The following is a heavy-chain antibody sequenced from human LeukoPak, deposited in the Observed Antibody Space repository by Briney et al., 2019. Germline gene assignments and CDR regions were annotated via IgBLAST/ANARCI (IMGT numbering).Heavy chain of an antibody. J-gene: IGHJ5*02. CDR2: FRGNGGST. CDR3: AKDGYGSGGRWFDP. V-gene: IGHV3-23*01. Sequence: GGSLRLSCAASGFSFSTFGMSWVRQAPGKGLEWISSFRGNGGSTYYAESVRGRFTISRDKSKNTLYLQMNSLRAEDSAVYYCAKDGYGSGGRWFDPWGRGTLVTVSS. D-gene: IGHD3-10*01. CDR1: GFSFSTFG.